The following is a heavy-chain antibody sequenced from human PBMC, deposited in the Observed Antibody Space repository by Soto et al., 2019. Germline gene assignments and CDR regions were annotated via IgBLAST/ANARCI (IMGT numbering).Heavy chain of an antibody. V-gene: IGHV4-4*02. CDR3: ARAYYDSSGYAPHWFDP. CDR2: IYRTGST. D-gene: IGHD3-22*01. J-gene: IGHJ5*02. Sequence: SETLSLTCAVSGGSFTSNNWWTWVRQPPGQGLEWIGEIYRTGSTNYNPSLKSRVTISLDKSENQFSLKVTSLTAADTAVYYCARAYYDSSGYAPHWFDPWGQGTLVTVSS. CDR1: GGSFTSNNW.